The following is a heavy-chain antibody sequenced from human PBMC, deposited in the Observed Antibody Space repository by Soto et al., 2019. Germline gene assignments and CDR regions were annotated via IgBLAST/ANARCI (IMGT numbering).Heavy chain of an antibody. J-gene: IGHJ4*02. CDR2: IYDSGSP. V-gene: IGHV4-59*01. CDR1: GGSISVYY. Sequence: QVQLQESGPGQVKPSETLYLKCTISGGSISVYYWSWIRQPPGQALEWIGYIYDSGSPYYNPSLRSRVIISADTSKNQISLELTSATAADTAVYYCARGVGSSPPRYWGRGTLVTVSS. D-gene: IGHD1-26*01. CDR3: ARGVGSSPPRY.